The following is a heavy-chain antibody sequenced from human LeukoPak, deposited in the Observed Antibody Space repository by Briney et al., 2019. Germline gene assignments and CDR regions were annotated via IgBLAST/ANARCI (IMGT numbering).Heavy chain of an antibody. V-gene: IGHV3-23*01. D-gene: IGHD3-22*01. CDR2: ISGGGGST. J-gene: IGHJ4*02. Sequence: GGALRLSCAASGFTFISYAMSWVRQAPGKGLEWVSAISGGGGSTYYADSVKGRFTISRGISKNTLYLQMNSLRAEDTAVYYCAKTFYSSGYPIDYWGQGTLVSVSS. CDR1: GFTFISYA. CDR3: AKTFYSSGYPIDY.